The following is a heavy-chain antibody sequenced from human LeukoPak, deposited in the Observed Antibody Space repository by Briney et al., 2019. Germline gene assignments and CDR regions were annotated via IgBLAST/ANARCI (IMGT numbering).Heavy chain of an antibody. Sequence: PGGSLRLSCAASGFTFSDYYMSWIRQAPGKGLEWVSYISSSGSTIYYADSVKGRFTISRDNAKNSLYLQMNSLRAEDTAVYYCARDGKAAANNWFDPWGQGTLVTVSS. J-gene: IGHJ5*02. V-gene: IGHV3-11*01. CDR2: ISSSGSTI. CDR3: ARDGKAAANNWFDP. D-gene: IGHD2-2*01. CDR1: GFTFSDYY.